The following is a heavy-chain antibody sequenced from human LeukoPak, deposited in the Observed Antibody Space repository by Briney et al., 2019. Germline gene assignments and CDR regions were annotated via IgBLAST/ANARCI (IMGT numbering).Heavy chain of an antibody. V-gene: IGHV7-4-1*02. CDR3: AKDQIRSSSGHDY. J-gene: IGHJ4*02. D-gene: IGHD6-6*01. CDR1: GYTFTSYA. CDR2: INTKTGNP. Sequence: ASVKVSCKSSGYTFTSYAMNWARQAPGQGLEWMGWINTKTGNPTYAQGFTGRFVFSLDTSVSTAYLQITSLKAEDTAVYYCAKDQIRSSSGHDYWGQGTLVTVSS.